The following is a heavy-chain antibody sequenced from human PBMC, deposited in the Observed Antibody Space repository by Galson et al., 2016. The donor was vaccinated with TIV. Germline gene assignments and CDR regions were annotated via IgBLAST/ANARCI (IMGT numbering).Heavy chain of an antibody. CDR3: AKRKNYGGDAFDL. Sequence: LRLSCAASGFTLSTYAMNWVRQAPGKGLEWVSGIVGTGGTTYYADSVKGRFTISRDNSKNTLYLQMNSLRAEDTAVYYCAKRKNYGGDAFDLWGQGTLVTVSS. CDR2: IVGTGGTT. D-gene: IGHD4-23*01. CDR1: GFTLSTYA. V-gene: IGHV3-23*01. J-gene: IGHJ3*01.